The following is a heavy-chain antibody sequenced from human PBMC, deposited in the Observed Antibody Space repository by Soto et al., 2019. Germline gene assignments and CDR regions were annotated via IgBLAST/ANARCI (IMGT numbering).Heavy chain of an antibody. Sequence: PSETLSLTCTVSGGSFSGYFWTGIRQPPGKGLEWLAEINHSGITNYNPSVESRVSMSVDTSKNQFSLRLYSVTAADTAVYYCVRGPYNYNSRYFDYWGQGTLVTVSS. D-gene: IGHD1-1*01. J-gene: IGHJ4*02. CDR1: GGSFSGYF. CDR2: INHSGIT. CDR3: VRGPYNYNSRYFDY. V-gene: IGHV4-34*01.